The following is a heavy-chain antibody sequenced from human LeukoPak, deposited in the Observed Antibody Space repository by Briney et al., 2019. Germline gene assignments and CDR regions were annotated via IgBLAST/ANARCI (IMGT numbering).Heavy chain of an antibody. J-gene: IGHJ4*02. CDR1: GFSLSNARVS. Sequence: RESGPTLVNPTETLTLTCTVSGFSLSNARVSVSWIRQPPGKALEWLAHIFSNDEKSYSTSLKSRLTISKDTSKSQVVLTMTNMDPVDTATYYCARSNYGSGSYQFDYWGQGTLVTVSS. D-gene: IGHD3-10*01. CDR3: ARSNYGSGSYQFDY. CDR2: IFSNDEK. V-gene: IGHV2-26*01.